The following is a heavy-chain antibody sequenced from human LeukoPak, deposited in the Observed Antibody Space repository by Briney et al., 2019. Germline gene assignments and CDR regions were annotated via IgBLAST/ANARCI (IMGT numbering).Heavy chain of an antibody. V-gene: IGHV3-74*01. CDR3: VRDYQFIQEV. Sequence: GGSLRLSCAASGSTVSCNYMTWVRQAPGKGLMWVSLISTDGKSTRYAESVKGRFTISRDNAKNALYLQMDILRVEDTALYFCVRDYQFIQEVWGQGTTVTVSS. CDR2: ISTDGKST. D-gene: IGHD2-2*01. J-gene: IGHJ6*02. CDR1: GSTVSCNY.